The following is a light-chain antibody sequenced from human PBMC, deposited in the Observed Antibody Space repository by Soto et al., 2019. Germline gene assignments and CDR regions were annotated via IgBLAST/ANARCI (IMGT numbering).Light chain of an antibody. CDR1: QSISSY. V-gene: IGKV1-39*01. CDR3: QQSYSTPPT. Sequence: DIQMTQSPSSLSASVGDRVTITCRASQSISSYLNWYQQKPGKAPKLLIYAASSLQSGVPSRFSGSGSGTDFTLTINSLQPEDFATYYCQQSYSTPPTFGAGTRVDI. CDR2: AAS. J-gene: IGKJ3*01.